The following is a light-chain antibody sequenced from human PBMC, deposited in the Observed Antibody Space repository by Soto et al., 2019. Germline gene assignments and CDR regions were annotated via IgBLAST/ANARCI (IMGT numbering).Light chain of an antibody. CDR2: GAS. J-gene: IGKJ4*01. CDR3: QQYNNWRALT. V-gene: IGKV3-15*01. CDR1: QSVSSN. Sequence: EIVMTQSPATLSVSPGERATLSCRASQSVSSNLAWYQQKPGQAPRLLIYGASTRATGIPARFSGSGSGTEFTLTISSRQSEDFVVYYCQQYNNWRALTFGGGTKVEIK.